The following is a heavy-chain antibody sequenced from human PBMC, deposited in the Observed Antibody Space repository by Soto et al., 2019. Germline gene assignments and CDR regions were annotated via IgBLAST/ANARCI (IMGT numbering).Heavy chain of an antibody. CDR1: GFTFSSYA. D-gene: IGHD2-21*02. Sequence: GGSLRLSCAASGFTFSSYAMSWVRQAPGKGLEWVSAISGSGGSTYYADSVKGRFTISRDNSKNTLYLQMNSLRAEDTAVYYCAKGLYGGNSDYYSYYGMDVWGQGTTVTVSS. J-gene: IGHJ6*02. CDR2: ISGSGGST. V-gene: IGHV3-23*01. CDR3: AKGLYGGNSDYYSYYGMDV.